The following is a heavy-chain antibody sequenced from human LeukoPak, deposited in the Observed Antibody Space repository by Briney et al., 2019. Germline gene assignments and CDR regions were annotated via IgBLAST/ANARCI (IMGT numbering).Heavy chain of an antibody. V-gene: IGHV4-30-4*01. J-gene: IGHJ5*02. CDR3: ARAALLRSWFDP. D-gene: IGHD4-17*01. CDR1: GGSISSGDYY. CDR2: IYYSGST. Sequence: SETLSLTCTVSGGSISSGDYYWSWIRQPPGKGLEWIGYIYYSGSTYYNPSLKSRVTISVDTSKNQFSLKLSSVTAADTAVYYCARAALLRSWFDPWGQGTLVTVSS.